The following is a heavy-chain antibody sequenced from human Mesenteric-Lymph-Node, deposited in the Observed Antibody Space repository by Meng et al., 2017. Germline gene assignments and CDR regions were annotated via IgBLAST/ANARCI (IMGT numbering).Heavy chain of an antibody. V-gene: IGHV3-33*01. Sequence: GGSLRLSCAASGFTFSSYGMHWVRQAPGKGLEWVAVIWYDGSNKYYADSVKGRFTISRDKSKNPLYLQMNSLRAEDTAVYYCASDQRGSGSYSYYFDYWGQGTLVTVSS. CDR3: ASDQRGSGSYSYYFDY. J-gene: IGHJ4*02. D-gene: IGHD3-10*01. CDR2: IWYDGSNK. CDR1: GFTFSSYG.